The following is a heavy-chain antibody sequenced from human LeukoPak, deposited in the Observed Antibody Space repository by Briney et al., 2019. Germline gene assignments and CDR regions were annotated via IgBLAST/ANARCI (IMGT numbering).Heavy chain of an antibody. V-gene: IGHV3-53*01. J-gene: IGHJ4*02. CDR1: GFTVSSNY. CDR3: ARGDGVYVY. Sequence: GGSLRLSCAASGFTVSSNYMTWVRQAPGQGLEWISVIYFGGTTYYADSVKGRFTISRDNSKNTVYLQMNSLRVEDTAVYYCARGDGVYVYWGQGTLVTVSS. CDR2: IYFGGTT. D-gene: IGHD5/OR15-5a*01.